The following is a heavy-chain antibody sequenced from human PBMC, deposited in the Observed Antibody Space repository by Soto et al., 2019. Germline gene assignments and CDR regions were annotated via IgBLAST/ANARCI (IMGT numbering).Heavy chain of an antibody. V-gene: IGHV4-59*01. CDR1: GGSISSYY. Sequence: SETLSLTCTVSGGSISSYYWSWIRQPPGKGLEWIGYIYYSGSTNYNPSLKSRVTISVDTSKNQFSLKLSSVTAADTAVYYCARVIGDYGDYGGGSYYYYYYMDVWGKGTTVTVSS. CDR3: ARVIGDYGDYGGGSYYYYYYMDV. CDR2: IYYSGST. J-gene: IGHJ6*03. D-gene: IGHD4-17*01.